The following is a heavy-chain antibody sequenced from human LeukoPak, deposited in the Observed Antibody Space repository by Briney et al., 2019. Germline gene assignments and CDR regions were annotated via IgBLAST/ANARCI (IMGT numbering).Heavy chain of an antibody. Sequence: SETLSLTCTVSGGSINSYYWSWIRQPAGKGLEWIGRIYSSGSTNYNPSLKSRVSMSVDTSKNQFSLKLTSVTAADMAVYYCARGGKATVVTMWGQGILVTVSS. D-gene: IGHD4-23*01. V-gene: IGHV4-4*07. CDR2: IYSSGST. CDR1: GGSINSYY. CDR3: ARGGKATVVTM. J-gene: IGHJ4*02.